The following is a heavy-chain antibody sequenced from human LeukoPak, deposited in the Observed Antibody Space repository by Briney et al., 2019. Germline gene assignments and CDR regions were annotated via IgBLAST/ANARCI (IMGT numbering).Heavy chain of an antibody. D-gene: IGHD3-10*01. CDR3: ARSLVARGDPGDYFDY. CDR2: FDPEDGET. CDR1: GYTLTELS. Sequence: ASVKVSCKVSGYTLTELSMHWVRQAPGKGLEWMGGFDPEDGETIYAQKFQGRVTMTEDTSTDTAYMELSSLRSEDTAVYYCARSLVARGDPGDYFDYWGQGTLVTVSS. J-gene: IGHJ4*02. V-gene: IGHV1-24*01.